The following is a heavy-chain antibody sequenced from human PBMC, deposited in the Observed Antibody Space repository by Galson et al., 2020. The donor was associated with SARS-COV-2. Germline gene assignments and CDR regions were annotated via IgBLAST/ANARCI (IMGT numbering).Heavy chain of an antibody. Sequence: SETLSLTCTVSGGSISTTSYFWGWIRQPPGKGLEWIGTIYYSGTTYYNPSLRSRVTISVDTSRNQFSLKLNSVTAAGTAVYYCAGRGGTVSTQHFELWGRGTLVTVSS. J-gene: IGHJ2*01. V-gene: IGHV4-39*01. CDR2: IYYSGTT. D-gene: IGHD4-17*01. CDR1: GGSISTTSYF. CDR3: AGRGGTVSTQHFEL.